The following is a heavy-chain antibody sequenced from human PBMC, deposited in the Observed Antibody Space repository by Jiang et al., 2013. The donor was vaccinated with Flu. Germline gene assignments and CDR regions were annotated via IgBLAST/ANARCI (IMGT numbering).Heavy chain of an antibody. Sequence: GSGLVKPSETLSLTCTVSGGSISSSSYYWGWIRQPPGKGLEWIGSIYYSGSTYYNPSLKSRVTISVDTSKNQSSLKLSSVTAADTAVYYCARRMGYSSGTLIESVLPFDPWGQGTLVTVSS. V-gene: IGHV4-39*01. J-gene: IGHJ5*02. D-gene: IGHD6-19*01. CDR1: GGSISSSSYY. CDR3: ARRMGYSSGTLIESVLPFDP. CDR2: IYYSGST.